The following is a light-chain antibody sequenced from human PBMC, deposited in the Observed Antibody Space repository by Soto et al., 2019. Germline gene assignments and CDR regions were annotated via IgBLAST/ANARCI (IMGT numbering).Light chain of an antibody. CDR1: SSDIGAYNF. J-gene: IGLJ2*01. CDR3: TSWTTSTTMI. Sequence: QSALTQPASVSGSPGQSITISCTGTSSDIGAYNFVSWYQQHPGKAPKLMLYDVNIRPSGVSNRFSGSKSGNTASLTISGLHAEEEADYYCTSWTTSTTMIFGGGTKLTVL. V-gene: IGLV2-14*03. CDR2: DVN.